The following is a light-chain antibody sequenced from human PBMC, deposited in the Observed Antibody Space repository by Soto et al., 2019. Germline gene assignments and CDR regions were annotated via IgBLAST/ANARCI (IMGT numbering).Light chain of an antibody. J-gene: IGKJ1*01. Sequence: DVVMTQSPLSLPVTLGQPASISCRSSQSLVYSDGNTYLNWCQQRPGQSPRRLIYKVSNRDSGVPDRFSGSGSGTDFTLTISRVEAEDVGVYYCMQGTHWPWTFGQGTKVEIK. CDR2: KVS. V-gene: IGKV2-30*01. CDR1: QSLVYSDGNTY. CDR3: MQGTHWPWT.